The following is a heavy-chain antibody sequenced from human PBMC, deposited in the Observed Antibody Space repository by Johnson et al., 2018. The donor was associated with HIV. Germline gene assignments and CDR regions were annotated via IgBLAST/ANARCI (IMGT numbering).Heavy chain of an antibody. CDR2: ISYDGSNK. CDR3: ARDQGSGWPTNAFDI. Sequence: QVQLVESGGGVVQPGRSLRLSCAASGFTFSSYGMHWVRQAPGKGLEWVAVISYDGSNKYDADSVKGRFTISRDNSKNTLYLQMNSLRVEDTAVYYCARDQGSGWPTNAFDIWGRGTRVTVSS. V-gene: IGHV3-30*19. CDR1: GFTFSSYG. D-gene: IGHD6-19*01. J-gene: IGHJ3*02.